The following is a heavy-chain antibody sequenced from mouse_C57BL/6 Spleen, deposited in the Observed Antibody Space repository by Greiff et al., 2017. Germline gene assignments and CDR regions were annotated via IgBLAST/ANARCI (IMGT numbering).Heavy chain of an antibody. Sequence: EVKLVESGGGLVKPGGSLKLSCAASGFTFSDYGMHWVRQAPEKGLEWVAYISSGSSTIYYADTVKGRFTISRYNAKNTLFPQMTSLRSEDTDMYDCARPYDGDYEGAMDYWGQGTSVTVSS. V-gene: IGHV5-17*01. CDR1: GFTFSDYG. D-gene: IGHD2-3*01. CDR2: ISSGSSTI. CDR3: ARPYDGDYEGAMDY. J-gene: IGHJ4*01.